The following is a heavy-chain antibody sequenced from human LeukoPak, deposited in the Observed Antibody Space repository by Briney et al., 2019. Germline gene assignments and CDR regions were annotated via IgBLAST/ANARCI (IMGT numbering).Heavy chain of an antibody. CDR2: IKQDGSEK. Sequence: PGGALTLSCPACGFTFSSYWMHWLRQAPGKGLEGVANIKQDGSEKSYVDSVKGRFTISRDNAKNSLYLQMNSLRAEDTAVYYCARGDTIIVFDYWGQGTLVTVSS. J-gene: IGHJ4*02. CDR3: ARGDTIIVFDY. V-gene: IGHV3-7*01. D-gene: IGHD3-22*01. CDR1: GFTFSSYW.